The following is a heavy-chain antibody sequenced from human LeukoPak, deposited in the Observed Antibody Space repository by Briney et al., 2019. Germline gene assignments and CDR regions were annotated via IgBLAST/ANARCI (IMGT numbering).Heavy chain of an antibody. D-gene: IGHD1-14*01. J-gene: IGHJ1*01. CDR1: GGSFSGYY. CDR2: INHSGST. V-gene: IGHV4-34*01. Sequence: PSETLSLTCAVYGGSFSGYYWSWTRQPPGKGLEWIGEINHSGSTNYNPSLKSRVTISVDTSKNQFSLKLSSVTAADTAVYYCARGLTPQHWGQGTLVTVSS. CDR3: ARGLTPQH.